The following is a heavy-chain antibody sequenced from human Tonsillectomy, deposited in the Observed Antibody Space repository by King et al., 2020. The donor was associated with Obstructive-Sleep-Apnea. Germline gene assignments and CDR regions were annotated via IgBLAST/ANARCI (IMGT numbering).Heavy chain of an antibody. CDR3: AGGPGPRYYYGLDV. J-gene: IGHJ6*02. Sequence: VQLVESGGGVVQPGRSLRLSCAASGFTFSSYGMHWVRQAPGKGLEWVAVIWYDGSNEYYADSVKGRFTISRDNSKNTLYLQMDSLRAEDTAVYYCAGGPGPRYYYGLDVWGQGTTVTVS. CDR1: GFTFSSYG. CDR2: IWYDGSNE. D-gene: IGHD2-8*02. V-gene: IGHV3-33*01.